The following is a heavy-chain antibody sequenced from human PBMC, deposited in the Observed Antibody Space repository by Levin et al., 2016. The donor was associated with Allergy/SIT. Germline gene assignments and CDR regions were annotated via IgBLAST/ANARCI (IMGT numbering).Heavy chain of an antibody. CDR1: GYSFAHYW. Sequence: GESLKISCKGSGYSFAHYWVAWVRQMPGKGLEWMGIIYPGDSDTRYSPSFQGQVTISADKSISAAYLQWNSLKASDTATYYCARRGFDTTGYFGLDVWGQGTSVSVSS. CDR2: IYPGDSDT. CDR3: ARRGFDTTGYFGLDV. J-gene: IGHJ6*02. V-gene: IGHV5-51*01. D-gene: IGHD1-1*01.